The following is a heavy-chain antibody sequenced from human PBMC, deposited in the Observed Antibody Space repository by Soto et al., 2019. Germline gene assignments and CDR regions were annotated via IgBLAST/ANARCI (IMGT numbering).Heavy chain of an antibody. Sequence: SVKGSCQAAGYTFTSYGISWVRQAPGQGLEWMGWISAYNGNTNYAQKLQGRVTMTTDTSTSTAHMEMRSLRSDDTAVYYCARDAGQGEYVWGSYRTNWFDPWGQGTLVTVSS. J-gene: IGHJ5*02. CDR2: ISAYNGNT. CDR1: GYTFTSYG. V-gene: IGHV1-18*04. CDR3: ARDAGQGEYVWGSYRTNWFDP. D-gene: IGHD3-16*02.